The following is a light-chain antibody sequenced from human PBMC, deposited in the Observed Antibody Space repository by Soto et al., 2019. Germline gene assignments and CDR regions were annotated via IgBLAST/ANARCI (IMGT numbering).Light chain of an antibody. CDR2: GAA. Sequence: EIVMTQSPATLSVSLGERGTLSCRASQSVFSSLAWYQQKPGQAPRLLIYGAATRPIGIPARFSGSGSGTEFPLTISSLQSEDFAGYYCQQYHSWPAFGRGTRVEIK. CDR1: QSVFSS. J-gene: IGKJ4*02. V-gene: IGKV3-15*01. CDR3: QQYHSWPA.